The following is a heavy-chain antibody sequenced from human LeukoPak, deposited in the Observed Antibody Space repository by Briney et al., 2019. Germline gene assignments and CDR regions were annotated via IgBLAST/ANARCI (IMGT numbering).Heavy chain of an antibody. D-gene: IGHD1-26*01. CDR3: ARVGQSGSYSDY. CDR1: GYTFTSYD. J-gene: IGHJ4*02. V-gene: IGHV1-8*01. CDR2: MNPNSGNT. Sequence: ASVKVSCKASGYTFTSYDINWVRQATGQGLKWMGWMNPNSGNTGYAQKFQGRVTMTRNTSISTAYMELSSLRSEDTAVYYCARVGQSGSYSDYWGQGTLVTVSS.